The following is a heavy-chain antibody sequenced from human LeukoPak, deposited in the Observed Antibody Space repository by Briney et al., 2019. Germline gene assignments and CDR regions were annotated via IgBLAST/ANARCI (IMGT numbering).Heavy chain of an antibody. D-gene: IGHD2-2*01. CDR3: AASLGYCSSTSCEEAYYYYYYGMDV. J-gene: IGHJ6*02. V-gene: IGHV4-4*02. CDR1: GGSISSSNW. CDR2: IYHSGST. Sequence: SGTLSLTCAVSGGSISSSNWWSWVRPPPGKGLEWIGEIYHSGSTNYNPSLKSRVTISVDKSKNQFSLKLSSVTAADTAVYYCAASLGYCSSTSCEEAYYYYYYGMDVWGQGTTVTVSS.